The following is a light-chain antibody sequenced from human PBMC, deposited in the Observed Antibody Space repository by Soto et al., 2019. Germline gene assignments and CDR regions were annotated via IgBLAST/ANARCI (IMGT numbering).Light chain of an antibody. V-gene: IGKV1-5*03. Sequence: DIQMTQSPSTLSGSVGDRFTITCRASQTISSWLAWYQQKPGKAPKLLIYKASTLKSGVPSRFSGSGSGTEFTLTISNLQPDDFATYYCQQYDNYPLTFGGGTKVDI. CDR3: QQYDNYPLT. CDR2: KAS. J-gene: IGKJ4*01. CDR1: QTISSW.